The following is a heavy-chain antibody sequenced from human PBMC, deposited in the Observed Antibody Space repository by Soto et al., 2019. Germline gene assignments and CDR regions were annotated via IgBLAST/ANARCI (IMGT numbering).Heavy chain of an antibody. J-gene: IGHJ6*02. CDR3: AKDLGVIPLLGGGMDV. CDR2: ISGSGGST. Sequence: GGSLRLSCAASGFTFSSYAMSWVRQAPGKGLEWVSAISGSGGSTYYADSVKGRFTISRDNSKNTLYLQTNSLRAEDTAVYYCAKDLGVIPLLGGGMDVWGQGTTVTVSS. D-gene: IGHD2-21*01. CDR1: GFTFSSYA. V-gene: IGHV3-23*01.